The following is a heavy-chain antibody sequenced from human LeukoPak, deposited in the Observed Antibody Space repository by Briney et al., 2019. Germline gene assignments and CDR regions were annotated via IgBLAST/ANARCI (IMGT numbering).Heavy chain of an antibody. Sequence: GGSLRLSCAASGFTFSNYVMSWVRQAPGKGLEWVANIKQDGSEKYYVDSVKGRFTISRDNAKNSLYLQMNSLRAEDTAVYYCARLQWLDWFDPWGQGTLVTVSS. CDR3: ARLQWLDWFDP. J-gene: IGHJ5*02. CDR1: GFTFSNYV. D-gene: IGHD6-19*01. V-gene: IGHV3-7*01. CDR2: IKQDGSEK.